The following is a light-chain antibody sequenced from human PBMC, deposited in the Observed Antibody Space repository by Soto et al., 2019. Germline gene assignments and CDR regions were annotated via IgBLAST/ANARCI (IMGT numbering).Light chain of an antibody. J-gene: IGKJ1*01. CDR3: LQDYGYPRT. Sequence: AIQMTQSPSSLSASVGDRVTLTCRANQPIRYDLPWYQQKPGRAPKLLIYPASHLQSGVQSRFSGSGSGTDFTLTISSLQPEDFATYYCLQDYGYPRTFGQGTKVEI. CDR2: PAS. CDR1: QPIRYD. V-gene: IGKV1-6*01.